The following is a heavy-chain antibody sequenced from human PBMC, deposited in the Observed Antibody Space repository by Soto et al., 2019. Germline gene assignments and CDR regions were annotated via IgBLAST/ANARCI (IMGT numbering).Heavy chain of an antibody. J-gene: IGHJ5*02. Sequence: ASVKVSCKASGGTFSSYAISWVRQAPGQGLEWMGGIIPIFGTANYAQKFQGRVTITADESTSTAYMELSSLRSEDTAVYYCARDMHAGFTHYFDPWGQGTLVTVSS. CDR3: ARDMHAGFTHYFDP. CDR1: GGTFSSYA. V-gene: IGHV1-69*13. D-gene: IGHD1-26*01. CDR2: IIPIFGTA.